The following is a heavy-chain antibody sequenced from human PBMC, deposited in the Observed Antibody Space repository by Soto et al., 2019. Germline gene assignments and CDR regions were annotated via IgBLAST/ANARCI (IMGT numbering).Heavy chain of an antibody. CDR2: IYPGDSDT. CDR1: GYSFTSYW. CDR3: ARLAGDPGDYYYYYMDV. Sequence: HGESLKISCKGSGYSFTSYWSGWVRQMPGKGLEWMGIIYPGDSDTRYSPSFQGQVTISADKSISTAYLQWSSLKASDTAMYYCARLAGDPGDYYYYYMDVWGKGTTVTVSS. J-gene: IGHJ6*03. V-gene: IGHV5-51*01. D-gene: IGHD3-10*01.